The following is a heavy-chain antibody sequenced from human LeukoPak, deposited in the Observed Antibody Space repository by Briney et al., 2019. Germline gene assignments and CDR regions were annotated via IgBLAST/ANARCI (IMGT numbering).Heavy chain of an antibody. Sequence: GGSLRLSCAASGFTFSSYAMSWVRQAPGKGLEWVAFIRYDGSYKFYADSVKGRFTISRDNSKNTLYLQMNSLRPEDTAVYYCAQDGLGNSYNWCDRWGQGTLVTVSS. CDR2: IRYDGSYK. V-gene: IGHV3-30*02. D-gene: IGHD6-6*01. J-gene: IGHJ5*02. CDR3: AQDGLGNSYNWCDR. CDR1: GFTFSSYA.